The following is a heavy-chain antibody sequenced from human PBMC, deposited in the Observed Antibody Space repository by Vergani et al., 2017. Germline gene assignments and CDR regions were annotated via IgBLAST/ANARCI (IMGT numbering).Heavy chain of an antibody. CDR1: GGSISSSNW. Sequence: QVQLQESGPGLVKPSGTLSLTCAVSGGSISSSNWWSWVRQPPGKGLEWIGEIYHSGSTNSNPSLKSRVTISVDKSKNQFSLKLSAVTAADTAVYYCARFLTGTTIYYYYGMDVWGQGTTVTVSS. J-gene: IGHJ6*02. D-gene: IGHD1-20*01. V-gene: IGHV4-4*02. CDR3: ARFLTGTTIYYYYGMDV. CDR2: IYHSGST.